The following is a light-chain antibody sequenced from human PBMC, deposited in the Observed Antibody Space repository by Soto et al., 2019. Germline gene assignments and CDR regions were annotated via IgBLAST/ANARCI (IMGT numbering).Light chain of an antibody. CDR2: AAS. V-gene: IGKV1-12*01. J-gene: IGKJ4*01. CDR3: KQSKSFPLT. Sequence: DLQITQSPPTPSASVGDRVTITCRASQAIDRWLAWYQQKPGKAPKVLIYAASSLRSGVPSRFSGSGSGTDFSLTISSLQPEDLATYYCKQSKSFPLTFGGGTKVDIK. CDR1: QAIDRW.